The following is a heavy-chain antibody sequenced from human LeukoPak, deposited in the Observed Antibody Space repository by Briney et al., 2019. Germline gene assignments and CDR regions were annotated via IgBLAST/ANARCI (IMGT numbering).Heavy chain of an antibody. CDR3: ARDSRNDYEGGY. J-gene: IGHJ4*02. V-gene: IGHV4-31*03. CDR1: GGSISSGGYY. CDR2: IYYSGST. D-gene: IGHD4-17*01. Sequence: PSETLSLTCTVSGGSISSGGYYWSWIRQHPGKGLEWIGYIYYSGSTYYNPSLKSRVTISVDTSKNQFSLKLSSVTAADTAVYYCARDSRNDYEGGYWGQGTLVTVSS.